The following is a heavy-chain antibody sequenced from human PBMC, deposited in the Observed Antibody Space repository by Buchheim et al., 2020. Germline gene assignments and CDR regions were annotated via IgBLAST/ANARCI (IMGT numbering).Heavy chain of an antibody. CDR1: GYSFTSYW. Sequence: EVQLVQSGAEVKKPGESLKISCKGSGYSFTSYWIGWVRQMPGKGLEWMGIIYPGDSDTRYSPSFQGQVTISADKPITTAYLQWSSLKASDTAMYYCASSRDYDFWSGYYSPPSRFDYWGQGTL. CDR2: IYPGDSDT. V-gene: IGHV5-51*01. J-gene: IGHJ4*02. CDR3: ASSRDYDFWSGYYSPPSRFDY. D-gene: IGHD3-3*01.